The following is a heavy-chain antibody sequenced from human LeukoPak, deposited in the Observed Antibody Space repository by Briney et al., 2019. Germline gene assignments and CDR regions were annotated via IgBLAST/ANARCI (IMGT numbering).Heavy chain of an antibody. CDR3: ARSGHSGYDFGY. J-gene: IGHJ4*02. Sequence: SQTLSLTCTVSGGSVNSGGYSWSWIRQHPGTGLEWIGYIYYSGSTYYNPSLKSRLSISMDTSKNQFSLNLTSVTGADTAVYYCARSGHSGYDFGYWGQGTLVTVSS. D-gene: IGHD5-12*01. CDR1: GGSVNSGGYS. CDR2: IYYSGST. V-gene: IGHV4-31*03.